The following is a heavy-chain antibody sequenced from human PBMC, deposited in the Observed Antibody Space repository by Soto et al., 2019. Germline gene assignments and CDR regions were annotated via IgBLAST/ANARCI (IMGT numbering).Heavy chain of an antibody. CDR1: GFPFSSYG. Sequence: GGSLRLSCAASGFPFSSYGMHWVRQTPGKGLEWVAFISYDGSNKYYADSVKGRFTISRDNSKNTLYLQMNSLRAEDTAVYYSAVIYGSGINYYAYGMDVWGQGTTVTFFS. CDR2: ISYDGSNK. CDR3: AVIYGSGINYYAYGMDV. D-gene: IGHD3-10*01. V-gene: IGHV3-30*03. J-gene: IGHJ6*02.